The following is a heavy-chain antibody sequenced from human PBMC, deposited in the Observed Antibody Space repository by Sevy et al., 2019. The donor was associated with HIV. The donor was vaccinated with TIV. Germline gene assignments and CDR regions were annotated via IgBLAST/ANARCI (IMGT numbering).Heavy chain of an antibody. Sequence: GGSLRLSCAASGFTFSSYAMSWVRQAPGKGLEWVSAISDSGGSTCYADSVKGRFTISRDNSKDTLYLQMNSLRAEDTAVYYCAKDMTMVRGVMFDYWGQGTLVTVSS. CDR1: GFTFSSYA. CDR2: ISDSGGST. CDR3: AKDMTMVRGVMFDY. V-gene: IGHV3-23*01. J-gene: IGHJ4*02. D-gene: IGHD3-10*01.